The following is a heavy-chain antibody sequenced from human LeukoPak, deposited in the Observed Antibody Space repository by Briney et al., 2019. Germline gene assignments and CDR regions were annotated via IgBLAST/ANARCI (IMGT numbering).Heavy chain of an antibody. Sequence: PGGSLRLSCAASGFTFSTYSMNWVRQAPGKGLEWVSSISSNSRYIYYADSMRGRFTISSDNAKNSLYLQMNSLRAEDTAVYYCARDLGQYYDTSDNWFDPWGQGTLVTVSS. J-gene: IGHJ5*02. V-gene: IGHV3-21*06. CDR2: ISSNSRYI. D-gene: IGHD3-22*01. CDR1: GFTFSTYS. CDR3: ARDLGQYYDTSDNWFDP.